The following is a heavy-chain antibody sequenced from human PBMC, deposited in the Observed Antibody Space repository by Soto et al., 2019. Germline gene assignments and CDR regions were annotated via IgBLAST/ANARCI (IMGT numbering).Heavy chain of an antibody. CDR1: GGSISSSNW. D-gene: IGHD6-19*01. CDR3: ASIAVAGTGGGDY. V-gene: IGHV4-4*02. Sequence: KPSETLSLTCAVSGGSISSSNWWSCVRQPPGKGLEWIGEIYHSGSTNYNPSLKSRVTISVDKSKNQFSLKLSSVTAADTAVYYCASIAVAGTGGGDYWGQGTRVTVSS. J-gene: IGHJ4*02. CDR2: IYHSGST.